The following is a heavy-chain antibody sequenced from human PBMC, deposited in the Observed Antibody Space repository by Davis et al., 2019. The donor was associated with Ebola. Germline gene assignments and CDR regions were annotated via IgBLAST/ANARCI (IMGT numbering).Heavy chain of an antibody. D-gene: IGHD2/OR15-2a*01. CDR1: GYTFTGYY. Sequence: AASVKVSCKASGYTFTGYYMHWVRQAPGQGLEWMGWIRAYNGNTNYAQKLQGRVTMTTDTSTSTAYMELRSLRSDDTAVYYCARVNRLDAFDIWGQGTMVTVS. CDR2: IRAYNGNT. CDR3: ARVNRLDAFDI. V-gene: IGHV1-18*04. J-gene: IGHJ3*02.